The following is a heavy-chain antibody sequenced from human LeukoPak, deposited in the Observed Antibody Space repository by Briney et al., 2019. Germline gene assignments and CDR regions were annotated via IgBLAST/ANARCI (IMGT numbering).Heavy chain of an antibody. D-gene: IGHD3-3*02. J-gene: IGHJ4*02. CDR1: GFIVSSNY. CDR3: AALARDY. Sequence: PGGSLRLSCAASGFIVSSNYMTWVRQAPGEGLEWVSVIHNDGSTYYTDSVKGRFTISRDNSKITLYLQMNSLRVEDTAVYYCAALARDYWGQGTLVTVSS. CDR2: IHNDGST. V-gene: IGHV3-53*01.